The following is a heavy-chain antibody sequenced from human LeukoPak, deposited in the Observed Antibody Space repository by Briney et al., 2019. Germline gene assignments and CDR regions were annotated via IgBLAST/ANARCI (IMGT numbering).Heavy chain of an antibody. V-gene: IGHV4-34*01. CDR2: INHSGST. J-gene: IGHJ4*02. CDR3: AREKYYYDSSGYQGFDY. Sequence: SETLSLTCAVYGGSFSGYYWSWIRQPPGKGLEWIGEINHSGSTNYNPSLKSRVTISVDTSKNQFSLKLSSVTAADTAVYYCAREKYYYDSSGYQGFDYWGQGTLVTVSS. CDR1: GGSFSGYY. D-gene: IGHD3-22*01.